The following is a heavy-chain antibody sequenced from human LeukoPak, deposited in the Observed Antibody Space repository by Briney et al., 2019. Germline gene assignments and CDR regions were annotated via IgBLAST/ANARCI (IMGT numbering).Heavy chain of an antibody. J-gene: IGHJ3*02. CDR3: ARLPYCGGDCYSSSNDAFDI. D-gene: IGHD2-21*02. CDR1: GGSFSGYY. V-gene: IGHV4-34*01. CDR2: INHSGST. Sequence: SETLSLTCAVYGGSFSGYYWSWIRQPPGKGLEWIGEINHSGSTNYNPSLKSRVTISVDTSKNQFSLKLSSVTAADTAVYYCARLPYCGGDCYSSSNDAFDIWGQGTMVTVSS.